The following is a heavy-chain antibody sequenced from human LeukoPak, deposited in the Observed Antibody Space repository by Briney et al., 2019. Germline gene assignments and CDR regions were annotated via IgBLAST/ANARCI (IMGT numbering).Heavy chain of an antibody. CDR2: IYYSGST. CDR3: ARAYSLWRDTTNWFDP. Sequence: SQTLSLTCTVSGGSISSGGYYWSWIRQHPGKGLEWIGYIYYSGSTYYNPSLKSRVTISVDTSKSQFSLKLSSVTAADTAVYYCARAYSLWRDTTNWFDPWGQGTLVTVSS. CDR1: GGSISSGGYY. V-gene: IGHV4-31*03. D-gene: IGHD5-18*01. J-gene: IGHJ5*02.